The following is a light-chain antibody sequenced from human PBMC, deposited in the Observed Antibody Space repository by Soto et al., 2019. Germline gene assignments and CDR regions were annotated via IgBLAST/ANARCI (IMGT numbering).Light chain of an antibody. CDR3: QQHGSSPPVT. CDR2: GVS. V-gene: IGKV3-20*01. Sequence: EIVLTQSPGTLSLSPGERATLSCRASQSVTSNSLAWYQEKPGQAPRLLIYGVSGRATGIPDRFSGSGSGTDFTLTISRLEPEDSAVYYCQQHGSSPPVTFGPGTKVDV. J-gene: IGKJ3*01. CDR1: QSVTSNS.